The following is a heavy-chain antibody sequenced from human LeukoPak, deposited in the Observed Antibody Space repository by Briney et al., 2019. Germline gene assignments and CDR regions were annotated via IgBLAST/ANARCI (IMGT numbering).Heavy chain of an antibody. CDR3: TQNLVAAAGDH. CDR2: IKPDGSVG. J-gene: IGHJ4*02. Sequence: GRSLRLSCAASGFTFSSYWMTWVRQAPGKGLEWVANIKPDGSVGYYVDSVRGRFLISRDNAGNSLYLQMNSLRVEDTAVYYCTQNLVAAAGDHWGQGTLLIVSS. D-gene: IGHD6-13*01. V-gene: IGHV3-7*01. CDR1: GFTFSSYW.